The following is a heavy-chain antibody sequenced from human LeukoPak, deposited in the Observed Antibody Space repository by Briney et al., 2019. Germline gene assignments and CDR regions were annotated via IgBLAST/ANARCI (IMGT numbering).Heavy chain of an antibody. J-gene: IGHJ6*03. D-gene: IGHD5-18*01. CDR2: IYPGDSDT. CDR1: GYSFTSHW. Sequence: GESLKISCKGSGYSFTSHWIAWVRQMPGKGLEWMGIIYPGDSDTRYSPSFQGQVTISADKSISTAYVQWSSLRAEDTAVYYCASRGDTAMVNYYYYYYMDVWGKGTTVTVSS. V-gene: IGHV5-51*01. CDR3: ASRGDTAMVNYYYYYYMDV.